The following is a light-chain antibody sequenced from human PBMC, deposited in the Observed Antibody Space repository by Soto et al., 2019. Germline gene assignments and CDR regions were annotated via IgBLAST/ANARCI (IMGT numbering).Light chain of an antibody. Sequence: QSVLTQPPSASGTPGQSVTISCSGSSSNIGSNYVYWYQQLPGTAPKLLIYSNNQRPSGVPDRFSGSKSGTSASLAISGLRSEDEADYYCAAWDDSLSGSLLFGNGTKLTV. V-gene: IGLV1-47*02. CDR2: SNN. CDR3: AAWDDSLSGSLL. CDR1: SSNIGSNY. J-gene: IGLJ1*01.